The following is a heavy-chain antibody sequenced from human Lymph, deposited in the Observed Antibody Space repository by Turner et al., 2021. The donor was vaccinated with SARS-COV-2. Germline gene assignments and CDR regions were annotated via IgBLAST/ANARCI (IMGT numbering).Heavy chain of an antibody. Sequence: EVQLVETGGGLIQPGGSLRIPCAASGIIGSMNYMNWVRQAPGKGLEWVSVIYSGGTTYYADSVKGRFTISRDNSKNTLYLQMNSLRVEDTAVYYCARDLGTYGMDVWGQGTTVTVSS. J-gene: IGHJ6*02. CDR2: IYSGGTT. V-gene: IGHV3-53*02. D-gene: IGHD6-13*01. CDR1: GIIGSMNY. CDR3: ARDLGTYGMDV.